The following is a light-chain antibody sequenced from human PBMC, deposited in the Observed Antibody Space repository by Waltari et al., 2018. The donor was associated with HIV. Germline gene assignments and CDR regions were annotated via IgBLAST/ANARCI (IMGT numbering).Light chain of an antibody. CDR2: DVS. CDR3: SSYTSSSTRV. V-gene: IGLV2-14*01. CDR1: SSDVGGYNY. J-gene: IGLJ3*02. Sequence: QSALTQPASVSGSPGQSPTISCTGTSSDVGGYNYVSWYQQYPGKAPKLMIYDVSNRPSGVSNRFSGSKSGNTASLTISGLQAEDEADYYCSSYTSSSTRVFGGGTKLTVL.